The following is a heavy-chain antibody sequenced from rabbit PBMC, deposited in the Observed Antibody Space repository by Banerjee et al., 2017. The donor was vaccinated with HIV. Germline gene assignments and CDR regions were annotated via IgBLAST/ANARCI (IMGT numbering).Heavy chain of an antibody. J-gene: IGHJ6*01. D-gene: IGHD4-1*01. Sequence: QEQLEESGGDLVKPEGSLTLTCTASGFSFSNGYVMCWVRQAPGKGLEWIACINTISGDTVYATWVNGRFTISRSTSLNTVDLKMTSLTAADTATYFCARDLAGVIGWNFGVWGPGTLVTVS. CDR3: ARDLAGVIGWNFGV. CDR2: INTISGDT. CDR1: GFSFSNGYV. V-gene: IGHV1S43*01.